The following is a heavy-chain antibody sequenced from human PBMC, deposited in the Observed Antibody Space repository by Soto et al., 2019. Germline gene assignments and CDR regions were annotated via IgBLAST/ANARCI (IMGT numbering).Heavy chain of an antibody. CDR3: AKSPHDILIGSAFDY. J-gene: IGHJ4*02. CDR1: GFTFDDYA. D-gene: IGHD3-9*01. CDR2: ISWNSGGI. Sequence: GGSLRLSCAASGFTFDDYAMHWVRQGPGKGLKWVSGISWNSGGIGYADSVKGRFTISRDNAKNSLYLQMDRLRPEDTAFYYCAKSPHDILIGSAFDYWGQGTLVTVSS. V-gene: IGHV3-9*01.